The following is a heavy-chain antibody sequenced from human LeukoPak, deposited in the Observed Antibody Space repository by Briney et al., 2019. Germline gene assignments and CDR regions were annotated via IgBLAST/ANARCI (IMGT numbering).Heavy chain of an antibody. J-gene: IGHJ6*02. D-gene: IGHD6-19*01. CDR1: GGTFSSYA. CDR2: IIPILGIA. CDR3: ARFRVGSSGWSDLYYGMDV. Sequence: SVKVSCKASGGTFSSYAINWVRQAPGQGLEWMGRIIPILGIANYAQKFQGRVTITADKSTSTAYMELSSLRSEDTAVYYCARFRVGSSGWSDLYYGMDVWGQGTTVTVSS. V-gene: IGHV1-69*04.